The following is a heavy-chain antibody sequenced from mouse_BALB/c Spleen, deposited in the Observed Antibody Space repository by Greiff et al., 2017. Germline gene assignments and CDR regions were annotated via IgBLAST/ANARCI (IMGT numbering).Heavy chain of an antibody. D-gene: IGHD4-1*01. CDR2: INPSTGYT. J-gene: IGHJ3*01. V-gene: IGHV1-7*01. Sequence: VQLHQSGAELAKPGASVKMSCKASGYTFTSYWMHWVKQRPGQGLEWIGYINPSTGYTEYNQKFKDKATLTADKSSSTAYMQLSSLTSEDSAVYYCARSNLFAYWGQGTLVTVSA. CDR1: GYTFTSYW. CDR3: ARSNLFAY.